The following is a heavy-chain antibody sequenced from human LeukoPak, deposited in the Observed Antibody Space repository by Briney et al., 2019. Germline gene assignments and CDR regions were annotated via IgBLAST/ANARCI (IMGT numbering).Heavy chain of an antibody. J-gene: IGHJ5*02. D-gene: IGHD3-10*01. Sequence: PSETLSLTCAVYGGSFSDYYWNWIRQSPGKGLEWIGEINHSGSTNYNPSLKSRVTISVDTSQNQFSLTVSSVTAADTAVYYCARGAVLLWFGELSNWFDPWGQGTLVTVSS. CDR3: ARGAVLLWFGELSNWFDP. CDR2: INHSGST. CDR1: GGSFSDYY. V-gene: IGHV4-34*01.